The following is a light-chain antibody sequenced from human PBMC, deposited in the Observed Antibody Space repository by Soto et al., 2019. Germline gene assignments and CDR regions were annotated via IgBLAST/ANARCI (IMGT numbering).Light chain of an antibody. CDR3: SSYTSSSTRV. V-gene: IGLV2-14*01. CDR2: DVS. CDR1: SSEVGGYNY. Sequence: QSALTQPASVSGSPGQSITISCTGTSSEVGGYNYVSWYQQHPGKAPKLMIYDVSNRPSGVSNRISGSKSGNTASLTISGLQAEDEADYYCSSYTSSSTRVFGTGTRSPS. J-gene: IGLJ1*01.